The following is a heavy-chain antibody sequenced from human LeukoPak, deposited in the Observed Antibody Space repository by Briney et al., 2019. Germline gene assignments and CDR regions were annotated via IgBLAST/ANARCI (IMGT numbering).Heavy chain of an antibody. D-gene: IGHD3-3*01. V-gene: IGHV3-30*02. CDR1: GFTFSGSA. CDR2: IRCDGSNK. CDR3: ANYDFWSGQRAFDI. J-gene: IGHJ3*02. Sequence: GGSLRLSCAASGFTFSGSAMHWVRQAPGKGLEWVAFIRCDGSNKYYADSVKGRFTISRDNSKNTLYLQMNSLRAEDTAVYYCANYDFWSGQRAFDIWGQGTMVTVSS.